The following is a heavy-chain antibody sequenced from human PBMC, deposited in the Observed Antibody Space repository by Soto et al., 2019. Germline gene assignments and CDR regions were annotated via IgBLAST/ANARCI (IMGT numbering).Heavy chain of an antibody. Sequence: GGSLRLSCAASGFTFSSYSMNWVRQAPGKGLEWVSYISSSSSTIYYADSVKGRFTISRDNAKNSLYLQMNSLRDEDTAVYYCARVWSVVVVAAYYYYGMDVWGQGTTVTVSS. V-gene: IGHV3-48*02. J-gene: IGHJ6*02. D-gene: IGHD2-15*01. CDR2: ISSSSSTI. CDR3: ARVWSVVVVAAYYYYGMDV. CDR1: GFTFSSYS.